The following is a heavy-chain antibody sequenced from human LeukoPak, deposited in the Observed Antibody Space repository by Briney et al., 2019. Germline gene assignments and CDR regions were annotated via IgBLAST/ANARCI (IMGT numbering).Heavy chain of an antibody. V-gene: IGHV4-34*01. CDR3: ARHVISSAAVAGLFDY. Sequence: SETLSLTCAVYGGSFSGYYWSWIRQPPGKGLEWIGEINHSGSTNYNPSLKSRVIISVDTSKNQFSLKLSSVTAADTAVYYCARHVISSAAVAGLFDYWGQGTLVTVSS. CDR2: INHSGST. CDR1: GGSFSGYY. J-gene: IGHJ4*02. D-gene: IGHD6-19*01.